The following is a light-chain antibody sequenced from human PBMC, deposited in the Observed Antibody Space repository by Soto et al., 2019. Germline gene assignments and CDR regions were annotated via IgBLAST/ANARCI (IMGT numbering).Light chain of an antibody. CDR3: TSYVGNDIFV. CDR1: SSDVGACKY. V-gene: IGLV2-8*01. J-gene: IGLJ3*02. CDR2: DVT. Sequence: QSALTQPPSASGSPGQAVTLSCTGTSSDVGACKYVSWYQQYPGKAPKLMIYDVTKRPSGVPDLFSGSKSGNTASLTVSGLQAEDEADYYCTSYVGNDIFVFGGGTQLTVL.